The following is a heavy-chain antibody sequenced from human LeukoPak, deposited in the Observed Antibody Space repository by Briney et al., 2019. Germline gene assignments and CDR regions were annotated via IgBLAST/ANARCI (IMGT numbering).Heavy chain of an antibody. Sequence: GGSLRLSCAASGFTFDDYAMHWVRQAPGKGLEWVSGISWNSGSIGYADSVKGRFTISRDNAKNSLYLQMNSLRAEDTALYYCAKAITMVRGVTILDYWGQGTLVTVSS. CDR1: GFTFDDYA. CDR3: AKAITMVRGVTILDY. CDR2: ISWNSGSI. V-gene: IGHV3-9*01. D-gene: IGHD3-10*01. J-gene: IGHJ4*02.